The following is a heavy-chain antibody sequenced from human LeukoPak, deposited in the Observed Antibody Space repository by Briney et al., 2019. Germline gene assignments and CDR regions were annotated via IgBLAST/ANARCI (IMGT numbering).Heavy chain of an antibody. V-gene: IGHV3-30*04. CDR2: ISYDASNK. D-gene: IGHD6-13*01. J-gene: IGHJ4*02. CDR3: ARDRGIAATFDY. CDR1: GFTFTSYA. Sequence: GGSLRLSCTASGFTFTSYAMHWVRQAPGKGLEWVAVISYDASNKYYADSVKGRFTISRDNSKNTLYLQMNSLRAEDTAVYYCARDRGIAATFDYWGQGTLVTVSS.